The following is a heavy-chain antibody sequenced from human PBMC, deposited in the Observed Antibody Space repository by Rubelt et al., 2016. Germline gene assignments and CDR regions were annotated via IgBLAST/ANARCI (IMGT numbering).Heavy chain of an antibody. CDR1: GFTFSSYA. CDR2: ISGSGGST. V-gene: IGHV3-23*01. CDR3: ATLYCSSTSCYEA. D-gene: IGHD2-2*01. Sequence: EVQLLESGGGLVQPGGSLRLSCAASGFTFSSYAMSWVRQAPGKGLEWVSAISGSGGSTYYADSVKGRFTISRDNSKNTLYLQMNSLRAEDTAVYYCATLYCSSTSCYEAGGQGTLVTVSS. J-gene: IGHJ4*02.